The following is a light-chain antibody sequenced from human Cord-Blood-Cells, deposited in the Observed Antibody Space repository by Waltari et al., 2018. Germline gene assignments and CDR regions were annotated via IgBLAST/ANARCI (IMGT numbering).Light chain of an antibody. CDR3: QQRSNWPPLT. CDR2: DAS. CDR1: QSVSSY. V-gene: IGKV3-11*01. Sequence: EIVLTQSPATLSLSPGERATLSCRASQSVSSYLAWYQQKPGPAPRLLIYDASNRATGIPARFSGSGSGTDFTVSISSLEPEDFAVYYCQQRSNWPPLTFGGGTKVDIK. J-gene: IGKJ4*01.